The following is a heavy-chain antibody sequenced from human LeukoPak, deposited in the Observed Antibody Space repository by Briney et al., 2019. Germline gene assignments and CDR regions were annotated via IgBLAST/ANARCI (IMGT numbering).Heavy chain of an antibody. CDR1: GYTFTSYY. Sequence: ASVKVSCKASGYTFTSYYMHWVRQAPGQGLEWMGIINPSGGSTSYAQKFQGRVTMARDTSTSTVYMELSSLRSEDTAVYYCARSYSSSDYYYHMDVWGKGTTVTVSS. V-gene: IGHV1-46*01. J-gene: IGHJ6*03. CDR2: INPSGGST. D-gene: IGHD6-6*01. CDR3: ARSYSSSDYYYHMDV.